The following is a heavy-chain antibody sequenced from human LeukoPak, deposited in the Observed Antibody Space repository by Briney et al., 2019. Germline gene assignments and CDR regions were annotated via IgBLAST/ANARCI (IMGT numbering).Heavy chain of an antibody. CDR1: GFTFSSYS. Sequence: GGSLRLSCAASGFTFSSYSMNWVRQAPGKGLEWVSSISGSGSYIYYADSVKGRFTISRDNAKNSLYLQMNSLRAEDTALYYCARSPGVTYYFDYWGQGTLLAVSS. CDR2: ISGSGSYI. CDR3: ARSPGVTYYFDY. J-gene: IGHJ4*02. D-gene: IGHD6-13*01. V-gene: IGHV3-21*01.